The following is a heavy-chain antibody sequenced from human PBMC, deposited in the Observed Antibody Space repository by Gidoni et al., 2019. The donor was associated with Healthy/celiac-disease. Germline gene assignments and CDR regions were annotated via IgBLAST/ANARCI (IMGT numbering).Heavy chain of an antibody. CDR1: GCTVSGNY. CDR3: ARDNLQQFAMDV. Sequence: EVQLVEYGGGLIQPGGSLRLSCAASGCTVSGNYMSWVRQAPGKGRGCVSVIYSGGSTYYAHSVKGRFTISRDDSKNTLYLQMNSLRAEDTAVYYCARDNLQQFAMDVWGKGTTVTVSS. J-gene: IGHJ6*03. V-gene: IGHV3-53*01. CDR2: IYSGGST. D-gene: IGHD6-13*01.